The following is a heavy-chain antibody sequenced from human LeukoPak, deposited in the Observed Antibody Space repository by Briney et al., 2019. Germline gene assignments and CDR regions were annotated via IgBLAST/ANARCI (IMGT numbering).Heavy chain of an antibody. CDR3: VRDRAWCSSTDCYQASDY. Sequence: SETLSLTCSISGDSISSYYWNWIRQPAGKGLEWIGRINTSGIANYNPSLKSRVTISVDTYKNQFSLKLSSVTAADTAVYYCVRDRAWCSSTDCYQASDYWGQGTLVTVSS. J-gene: IGHJ4*02. V-gene: IGHV4-4*07. D-gene: IGHD2-2*01. CDR2: INTSGIA. CDR1: GDSISSYY.